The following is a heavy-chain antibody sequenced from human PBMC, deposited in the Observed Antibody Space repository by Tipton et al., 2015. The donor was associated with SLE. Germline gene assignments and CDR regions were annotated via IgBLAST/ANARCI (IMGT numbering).Heavy chain of an antibody. CDR2: INRSGST. CDR1: GGSFSGYY. Sequence: TLSLTCAVYGGSFSGYYWSWIRQPPGKGLEWIGEINRSGSTNYNPSLKSRVTISLDTSKNQFSLRLSSVTAADTAVYYCARGLSGYSSSWFYYYYGMDVWGQGTTVTVSS. V-gene: IGHV4-34*01. D-gene: IGHD6-13*01. CDR3: ARGLSGYSSSWFYYYYGMDV. J-gene: IGHJ6*02.